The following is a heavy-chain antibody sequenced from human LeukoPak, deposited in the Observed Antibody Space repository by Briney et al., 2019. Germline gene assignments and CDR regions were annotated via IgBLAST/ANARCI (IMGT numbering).Heavy chain of an antibody. D-gene: IGHD3-10*01. Sequence: GRSLRLSCAASGFTFDDYAMHWVRHAPGKGLEWVSGISWNSGSIGYADSVKGRFTISRDNAKNSLYLQMNSLRAEDTALYYCAKALNPYGSGRPDAFDIWGQGTMVTVSS. J-gene: IGHJ3*02. CDR2: ISWNSGSI. CDR1: GFTFDDYA. V-gene: IGHV3-9*01. CDR3: AKALNPYGSGRPDAFDI.